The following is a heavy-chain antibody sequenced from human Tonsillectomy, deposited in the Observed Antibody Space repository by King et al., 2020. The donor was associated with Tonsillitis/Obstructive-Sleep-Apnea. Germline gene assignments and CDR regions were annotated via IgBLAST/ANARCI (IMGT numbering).Heavy chain of an antibody. CDR1: GFTFSSYW. CDR2: INSDGSST. CDR3: ARDHCYCSSTSCYGGVNDWFDP. V-gene: IGHV3-74*01. D-gene: IGHD2-2*01. Sequence: VQLVESGGGLVQPGGSLRLSCAASGFTFSSYWMHWVRQAPGKGLVWVSRINSDGSSTSYADPVKGRFTITRDNAKNTLYLQMNSRRGEDTAVYYCARDHCYCSSTSCYGGVNDWFDPWGQGTLVTVSS. J-gene: IGHJ5*02.